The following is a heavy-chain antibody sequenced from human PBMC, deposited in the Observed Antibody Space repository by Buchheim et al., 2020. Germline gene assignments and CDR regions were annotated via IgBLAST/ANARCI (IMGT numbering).Heavy chain of an antibody. V-gene: IGHV4-59*01. Sequence: QVQLQESGPGLVKPSETLSLTCTVSGGSISSNYWSWIRQPPGKGLEWIGYIYYSGGTNYNPSLKSRVTISVDTSKNQFSLKLSSVTAADTAVYYCARAVAGNYFDYWGQGTL. J-gene: IGHJ4*02. CDR3: ARAVAGNYFDY. CDR2: IYYSGGT. CDR1: GGSISSNY. D-gene: IGHD6-19*01.